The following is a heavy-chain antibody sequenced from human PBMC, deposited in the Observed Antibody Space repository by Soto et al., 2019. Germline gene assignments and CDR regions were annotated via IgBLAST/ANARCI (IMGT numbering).Heavy chain of an antibody. Sequence: LRLSCVASGFTFSTYAMIWVRQAPEKGLEWVSAICASGACTYYADSVKGRFTISRDNSRNTLYLQPNSLRVEDTAVYYCAILLSTSATGYWGQGTLVTVSS. CDR1: GFTFSTYA. D-gene: IGHD2-15*01. V-gene: IGHV3-23*01. CDR2: ICASGACT. J-gene: IGHJ4*02. CDR3: AILLSTSATGY.